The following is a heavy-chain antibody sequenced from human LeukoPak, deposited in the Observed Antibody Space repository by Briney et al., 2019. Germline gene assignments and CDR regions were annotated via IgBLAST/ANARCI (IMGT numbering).Heavy chain of an antibody. Sequence: SETLSLPCTVSGGSISRYYWSWIRQPAGKGLEWIGRIYTSGSTNYNPSLKSRVTMSVDTSKNQFSLKLSSVTAADTAVYYCARGVSFSPYYYYDMDVWGKGTTVTVSS. V-gene: IGHV4-4*07. J-gene: IGHJ6*03. CDR1: GGSISRYY. CDR3: ARGVSFSPYYYYDMDV. CDR2: IYTSGST. D-gene: IGHD3-16*02.